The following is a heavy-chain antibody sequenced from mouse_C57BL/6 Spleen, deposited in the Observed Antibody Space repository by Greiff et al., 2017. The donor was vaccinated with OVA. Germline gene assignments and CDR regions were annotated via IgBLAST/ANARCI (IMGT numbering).Heavy chain of an antibody. CDR2: IYPGSGNT. Sequence: VMLVESGAELVRPGASVKLSCKASGYTFTDYYINWVKQRPGQGLEWIARIYPGSGNTYYNEKFKGKATLTAEKSSSTAYMQLSSLTSEDSAVYFCARWDHYYGSSFHWYFDVWGTGTTVTVSS. CDR1: GYTFTDYY. CDR3: ARWDHYYGSSFHWYFDV. V-gene: IGHV1-76*01. J-gene: IGHJ1*03. D-gene: IGHD1-1*01.